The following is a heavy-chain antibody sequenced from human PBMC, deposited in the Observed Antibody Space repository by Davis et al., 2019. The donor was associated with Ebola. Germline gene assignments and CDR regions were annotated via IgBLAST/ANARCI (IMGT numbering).Heavy chain of an antibody. CDR1: GFNFSNHV. V-gene: IGHV3-21*01. CDR2: ISSSSSYI. D-gene: IGHD6-13*01. Sequence: PGGSLRLSCAASGFNFSNHVMTWVRQAPGKGLEWVSSISSSSSYIYYADSVKGRFTISRDNAKNSLYLQMNSLRAEDTAVYYCARFGVLIAAAGTFYYYYGMDVWGQGTTVTVSS. J-gene: IGHJ6*02. CDR3: ARFGVLIAAAGTFYYYYGMDV.